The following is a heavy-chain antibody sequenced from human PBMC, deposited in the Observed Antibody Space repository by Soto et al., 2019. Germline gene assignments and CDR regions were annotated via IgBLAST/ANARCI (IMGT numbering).Heavy chain of an antibody. CDR2: INHSGST. Sequence: PSETLSLTCAVYGGSFSGYYWSWIRQPPGKGLEWIGEINHSGSTNYNPSLKSRVTISVDTSKNQFSLKLSSVTAADTAVYYCARGEGKYPITIVRGVRYYYYYYMDVWGKGNTVTVSS. D-gene: IGHD3-10*01. J-gene: IGHJ6*03. V-gene: IGHV4-34*01. CDR1: GGSFSGYY. CDR3: ARGEGKYPITIVRGVRYYYYYYMDV.